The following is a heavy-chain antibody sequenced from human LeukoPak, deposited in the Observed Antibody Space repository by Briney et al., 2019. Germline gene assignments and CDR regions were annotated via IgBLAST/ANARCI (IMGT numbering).Heavy chain of an antibody. Sequence: PGRSLRLSCAASGFTFDDYAMHWVRQAPGKGLEWVSGIGWNSGSIGYADSVKGRFTISRDNAKNSLYLQMNSLRAEDTAVYYCARDHYDSSGSVVDYWGQGTLVTVSS. CDR1: GFTFDDYA. CDR3: ARDHYDSSGSVVDY. D-gene: IGHD3-22*01. V-gene: IGHV3-9*01. J-gene: IGHJ4*02. CDR2: IGWNSGSI.